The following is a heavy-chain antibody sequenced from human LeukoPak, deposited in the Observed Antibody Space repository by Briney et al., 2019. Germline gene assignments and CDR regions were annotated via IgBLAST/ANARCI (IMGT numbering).Heavy chain of an antibody. Sequence: GASVKVSCKASGYTFTSYGISWVRQAPGQGLEWMGWMNPNSGNTGYAQKFQGRVTMTRNTSISTAYMELSSLRSEDTAVYYCAREFDYYYGMDVWGQGTTVTVSS. CDR1: GYTFTSYG. CDR2: MNPNSGNT. D-gene: IGHD3-10*01. V-gene: IGHV1-8*02. J-gene: IGHJ6*02. CDR3: AREFDYYYGMDV.